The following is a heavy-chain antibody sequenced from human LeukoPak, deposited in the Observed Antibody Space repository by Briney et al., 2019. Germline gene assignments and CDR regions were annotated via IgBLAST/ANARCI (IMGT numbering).Heavy chain of an antibody. V-gene: IGHV5-51*01. CDR3: ARLAQGRGIGAPDI. Sequence: GESLQIPCMGSGYSFNSYWLGWGCQRPRKGLEWMGSFYPADSDTRYIPSFPGRVTISLDKSINTTYLQWSSLQSSDTAIYYCARLAQGRGIGAPDIWGQGTLVTASS. CDR1: GYSFNSYW. CDR2: FYPADSDT. D-gene: IGHD3-16*01. J-gene: IGHJ4*02.